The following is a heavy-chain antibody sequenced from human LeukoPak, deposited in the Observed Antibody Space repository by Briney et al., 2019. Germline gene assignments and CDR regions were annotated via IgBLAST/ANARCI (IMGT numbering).Heavy chain of an antibody. Sequence: GGSLRLSCAASGFTFSSYSMNWVRQAPGKGLEWVANIQQDGSEKYYVDSVKGRFTIFRDNAKNSVYLQMNSLRAEDTAVYYCARFGYSHGYGWGGGYYYYYMDVWGKGTTVTVSS. CDR3: ARFGYSHGYGWGGGYYYYYMDV. CDR2: IQQDGSEK. J-gene: IGHJ6*03. CDR1: GFTFSSYS. D-gene: IGHD5-18*01. V-gene: IGHV3-7*01.